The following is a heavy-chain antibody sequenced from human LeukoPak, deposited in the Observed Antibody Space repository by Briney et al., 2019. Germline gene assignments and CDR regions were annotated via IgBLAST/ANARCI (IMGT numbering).Heavy chain of an antibody. CDR3: AKDLSSAITSALVLDV. CDR2: ITWNRDNI. Sequence: GGSLGLSCTVSGFTFDDYAMHWVRHTPGKGLEWVAGITWNRDNIGYGDSVKGRFTISRDNVKNVLYLQMNSLGPEDTALYYCAKDLSSAITSALVLDVWGQGTTVIVS. D-gene: IGHD3-22*01. CDR1: GFTFDDYA. J-gene: IGHJ6*02. V-gene: IGHV3-9*01.